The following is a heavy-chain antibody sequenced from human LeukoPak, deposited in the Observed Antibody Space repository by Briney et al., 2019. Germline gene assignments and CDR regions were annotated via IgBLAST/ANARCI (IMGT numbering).Heavy chain of an antibody. CDR2: ISSSSSTF. J-gene: IGHJ6*03. V-gene: IGHV3-48*04. CDR3: AREYSDYYYYYMDV. CDR1: GFIFSAYS. Sequence: GGSLRLSCAPSGFIFSAYSMNWVRQTPEKGLEWIAYISSSSSTFYYADSVRGRFTISRDNAKNSLYLQMNSLRAEDTAVYYCAREYSDYYYYYMDVWGKGTTVTVSS. D-gene: IGHD6-13*01.